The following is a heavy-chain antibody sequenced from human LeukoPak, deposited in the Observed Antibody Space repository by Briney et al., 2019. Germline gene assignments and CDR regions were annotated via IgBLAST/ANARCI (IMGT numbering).Heavy chain of an antibody. CDR3: ARTPSIYYYDSSGYYFDY. CDR1: GGTFSSYA. J-gene: IGHJ4*02. V-gene: IGHV1-69*04. CDR2: IIPILGIA. D-gene: IGHD3-22*01. Sequence: ASVKVSCKASGGTFSSYAISWVRQAPGQGLEWMGRIIPILGIANYAQKLQGRVTMTTDTSTSTAYMELRSLRSDDTAVYYCARTPSIYYYDSSGYYFDYWGQGTLVTVSS.